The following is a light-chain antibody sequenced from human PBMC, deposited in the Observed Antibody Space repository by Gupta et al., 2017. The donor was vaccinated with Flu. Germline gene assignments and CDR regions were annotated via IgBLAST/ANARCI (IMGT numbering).Light chain of an antibody. J-gene: IGKJ1*01. CDR2: GAF. V-gene: IGKV1-27*01. CDR1: QGIDNY. Sequence: PSSLSASVGDTVTITCRASQGIDNYLAWYQQRPGKVPKLLIYGAFTGHSGVPSRFSGSGSGTDFTLTISSLQPEDAATYYCQYYNGAPRAFGQGTKVEI. CDR3: QYYNGAPRA.